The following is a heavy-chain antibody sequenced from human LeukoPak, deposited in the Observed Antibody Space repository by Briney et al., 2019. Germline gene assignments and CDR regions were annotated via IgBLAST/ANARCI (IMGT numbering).Heavy chain of an antibody. CDR2: IYHSGST. CDR3: ARVGSCSGGSCYALNWFDP. Sequence: SETLSLTCAVSGYSISSGYYWGWIRQPPGKGLEWIGSIYHSGSTYYNPSLKNRVTISVDTSKNQFSLKLSSVTAADTAVYYCARVGSCSGGSCYALNWFDPWGQGTLVTVSS. V-gene: IGHV4-38-2*01. J-gene: IGHJ5*02. D-gene: IGHD2-15*01. CDR1: GYSISSGYY.